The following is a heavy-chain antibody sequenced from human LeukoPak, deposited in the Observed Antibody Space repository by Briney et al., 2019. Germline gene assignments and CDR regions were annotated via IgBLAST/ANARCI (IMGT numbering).Heavy chain of an antibody. CDR3: ARGARGYSYG. D-gene: IGHD5-18*01. V-gene: IGHV4-59*01. J-gene: IGHJ4*02. Sequence: PSETLSLTCTVSGGSISSYYWSWIRQPPGKGLEWLGYIYYSGSTNYNPSLKSRVTISIDTSKNQFSLNLSSVTAADTAVYYCARGARGYSYGWGQGTLVTVSS. CDR2: IYYSGST. CDR1: GGSISSYY.